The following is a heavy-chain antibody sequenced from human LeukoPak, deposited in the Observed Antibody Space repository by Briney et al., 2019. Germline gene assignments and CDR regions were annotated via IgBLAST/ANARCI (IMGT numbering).Heavy chain of an antibody. CDR3: ARDPIDSDDSGYYFDY. D-gene: IGHD3-22*01. Sequence: PGGSLRLSCAASGFTFSTYSMNWVRQAPGKGLEWVSAISGSGSTIYYADSVKGRFTISRDNAKNSLYLQMNSLRAEDTAVYYCARDPIDSDDSGYYFDYWGQGTLVTVSS. J-gene: IGHJ4*02. CDR2: ISGSGSTI. V-gene: IGHV3-48*04. CDR1: GFTFSTYS.